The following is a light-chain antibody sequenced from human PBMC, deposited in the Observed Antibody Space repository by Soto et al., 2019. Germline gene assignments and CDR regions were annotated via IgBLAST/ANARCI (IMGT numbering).Light chain of an antibody. V-gene: IGLV2-14*01. J-gene: IGLJ2*01. Sequence: QSALTQPASVSGSPGQSITISCTGTSSDVGGYNHVSWYQHSPGKAPKLILFAISDRPSGVSHRFSGSKSGNTASLTISGLLAEDEADYYCCSYTGLSTVVFGGGTKLTVL. CDR2: AIS. CDR3: CSYTGLSTVV. CDR1: SSDVGGYNH.